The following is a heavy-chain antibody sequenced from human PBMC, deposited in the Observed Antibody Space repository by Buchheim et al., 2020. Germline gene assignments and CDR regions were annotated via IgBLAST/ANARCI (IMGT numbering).Heavy chain of an antibody. J-gene: IGHJ6*02. Sequence: QVQLVQSGAEVKKPGASVKVSCKASGYTFTSYAMHWVRQAPGHRLEWMGWINAGNGNTKYSQKFQGRVTITRGPSAATAYMELSSLRSEDTAVYYCARIVVVPADTYYGMDVWGQGTT. CDR3: ARIVVVPADTYYGMDV. CDR1: GYTFTSYA. V-gene: IGHV1-3*01. D-gene: IGHD2-2*01. CDR2: INAGNGNT.